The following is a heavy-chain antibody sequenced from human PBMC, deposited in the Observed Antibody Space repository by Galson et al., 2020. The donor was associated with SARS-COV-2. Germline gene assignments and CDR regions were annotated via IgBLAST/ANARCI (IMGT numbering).Heavy chain of an antibody. Sequence: QLGESLKISCAASGFTFSSYAMHWVRQAPGKGLEWVAVISYDGSNKYYADSVKGRFTISRDNSKNTLYLQMNSLRAEDTAVYYCARTKKDYSNYEASHWYFDLWGRGTLVTVSS. J-gene: IGHJ2*01. CDR3: ARTKKDYSNYEASHWYFDL. D-gene: IGHD4-4*01. CDR2: ISYDGSNK. CDR1: GFTFSSYA. V-gene: IGHV3-30*04.